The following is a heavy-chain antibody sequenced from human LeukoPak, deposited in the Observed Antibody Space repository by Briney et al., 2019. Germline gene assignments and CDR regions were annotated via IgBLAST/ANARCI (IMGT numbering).Heavy chain of an antibody. CDR3: AKSIEYCGADCYGYFDL. V-gene: IGHV1-2*06. D-gene: IGHD2-21*02. CDR1: GYTFTGYY. Sequence: ASVKVSCKPSGYTFTGYYMHWVRQTPGHGLEWIGRIKPNSGATNDAQKFQGRVTMTRDTSISTAYMELTTLRSDDTAVYYCAKSIEYCGADCYGYFDLWGRGTLVTVSS. J-gene: IGHJ2*01. CDR2: IKPNSGAT.